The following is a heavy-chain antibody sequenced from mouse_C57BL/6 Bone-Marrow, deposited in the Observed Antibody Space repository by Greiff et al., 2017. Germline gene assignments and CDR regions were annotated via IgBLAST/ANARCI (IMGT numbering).Heavy chain of an antibody. CDR3: ETTVVAPDAMDY. CDR2: ISSGSSTI. Sequence: EVKLMESGGGLVKPGGSLKLSCAASGFTFSDYGMHWVRQAPEKGLEWVAYISSGSSTIYYADTVKGRFTISRDNAKNTLFLQMTSLRSEDTAMYYCETTVVAPDAMDYWGQGTSVTVSS. CDR1: GFTFSDYG. D-gene: IGHD1-1*01. V-gene: IGHV5-17*01. J-gene: IGHJ4*01.